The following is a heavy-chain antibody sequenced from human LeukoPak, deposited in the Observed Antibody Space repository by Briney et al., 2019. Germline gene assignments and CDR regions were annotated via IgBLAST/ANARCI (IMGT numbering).Heavy chain of an antibody. Sequence: PGRSLRLSCAASGFTFSSYGMHWVRQAPAKGLEWVALISSDGSNKYYADSVKGRFTISRDNSKKTLYLQMNSLRAEDTAVYYCAKDYISSSWGDFDYWGQGTLVTVSS. CDR2: ISSDGSNK. J-gene: IGHJ4*02. CDR3: AKDYISSSWGDFDY. V-gene: IGHV3-30*18. D-gene: IGHD6-6*01. CDR1: GFTFSSYG.